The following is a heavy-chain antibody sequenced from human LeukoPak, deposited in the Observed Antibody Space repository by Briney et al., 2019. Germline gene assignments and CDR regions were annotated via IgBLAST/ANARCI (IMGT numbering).Heavy chain of an antibody. CDR2: ISGSGGST. CDR1: GFTFSSYA. D-gene: IGHD6-19*01. CDR3: AKDQAGHSGWYGGGYV. Sequence: PGGSLRLSCAASGFTFSSYAMSWVRQAPGKGLEWVSAISGSGGSTYYADSVKGRFTISRDNSKNTLYLQMNSLRAEDTAVYYCAKDQAGHSGWYGGGYVWGQGTLVTVSS. V-gene: IGHV3-23*01. J-gene: IGHJ4*02.